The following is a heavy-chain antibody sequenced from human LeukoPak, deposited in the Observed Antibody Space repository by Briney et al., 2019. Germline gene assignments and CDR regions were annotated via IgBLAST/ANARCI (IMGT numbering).Heavy chain of an antibody. J-gene: IGHJ4*02. D-gene: IGHD4-17*01. V-gene: IGHV4-30-2*01. CDR1: GGSISSGGYY. CDR3: ASTTVTNSRDY. CDR2: IYHSGST. Sequence: SETLSLTCTVSGGSISSGGYYWSWIRQPPGKGLEWIGYIYHSGSTYYNPSLKSRVTISVDRSKNQFSLKLSSVTAADTAVYYCASTTVTNSRDYWGQGTLVTVSS.